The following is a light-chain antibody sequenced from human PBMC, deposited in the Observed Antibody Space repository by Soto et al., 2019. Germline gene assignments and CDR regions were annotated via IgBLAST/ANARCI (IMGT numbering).Light chain of an antibody. CDR2: EAS. J-gene: IGKJ5*01. CDR1: QSVSSGF. Sequence: EIVLTQSPITLSLSQGERSTLXXRASQSVSSGFLAWYQQKPGQAPRLXIFEASRRATGIADRFSGSGAGIDFTLTVNRLEPGDFAVYYCQQYGSLPFTFGQGTRLDIK. V-gene: IGKV3-20*01. CDR3: QQYGSLPFT.